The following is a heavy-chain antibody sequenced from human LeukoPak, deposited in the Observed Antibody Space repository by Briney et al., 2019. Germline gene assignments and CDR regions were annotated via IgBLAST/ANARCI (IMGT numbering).Heavy chain of an antibody. D-gene: IGHD4-11*01. CDR1: GGSISSYY. CDR2: IYYSGST. J-gene: IGHJ4*02. V-gene: IGHV4-59*08. Sequence: SETLSLTCSVSGGSISSYYWSWIRQPPGKGLEWIGYIYYSGSTYYNPSLKSRVTISVDTSKNQFPLKLSSVTAADTAVYYCARQGTTRVTRYDYWGQGTLVTVSS. CDR3: ARQGTTRVTRYDY.